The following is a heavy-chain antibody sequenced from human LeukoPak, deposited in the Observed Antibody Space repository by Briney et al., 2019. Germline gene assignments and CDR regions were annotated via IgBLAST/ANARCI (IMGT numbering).Heavy chain of an antibody. D-gene: IGHD1-1*01. CDR1: GDSISSSD. J-gene: IGHJ5*02. Sequence: SETLSLTPTVSGDSISSSDWSWVRQPPRKGLEWIGYAINSGITNYNPSLKSRVTISVDTSESQFSLRLSSVTAADTAIYYCARHGGTFDPWGQGILVTVSS. CDR3: ARHGGTFDP. CDR2: AINSGIT. V-gene: IGHV4-59*01.